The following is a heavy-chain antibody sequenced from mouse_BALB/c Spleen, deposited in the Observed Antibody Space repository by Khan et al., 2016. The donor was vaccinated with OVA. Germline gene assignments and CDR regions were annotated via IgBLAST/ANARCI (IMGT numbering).Heavy chain of an antibody. Sequence: VQLKQSGAELVKPGASVKLSCTTSGFTIKDTYIHWVKQRPEKGLVWIGRINPANGYTNFDPRFRGKATITTDTSSNTAYLQLSNLTSEDTAVYYCARITDYDGAYWGQGTLVTVSA. D-gene: IGHD2-4*01. CDR1: GFTIKDTY. CDR2: INPANGYT. V-gene: IGHV14-3*02. CDR3: ARITDYDGAY. J-gene: IGHJ3*01.